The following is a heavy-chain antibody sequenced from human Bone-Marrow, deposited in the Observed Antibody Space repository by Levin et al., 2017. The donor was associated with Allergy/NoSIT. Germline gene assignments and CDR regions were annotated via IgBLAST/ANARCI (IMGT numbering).Heavy chain of an antibody. Sequence: GGSLRLSCAASGFTFMNYALSWVRQAPGKGLEWVSGITGNAAGTYYADSVKGRFTISRDNSKNTLYLQMNSLSADDTAVYYCAKGWDGYYDYWGQGTLVTVSS. CDR1: GFTFMNYA. CDR2: ITGNAAGT. J-gene: IGHJ4*02. CDR3: AKGWDGYYDY. V-gene: IGHV3-23*01. D-gene: IGHD1-26*01.